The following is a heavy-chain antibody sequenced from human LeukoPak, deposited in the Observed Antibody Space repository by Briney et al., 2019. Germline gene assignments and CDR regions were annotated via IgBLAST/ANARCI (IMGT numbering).Heavy chain of an antibody. Sequence: PGGSLRLSCAASGFTFSSYSMNWVRQAPGKGLEWVSFISSSSSYIYYADSVKGRFTISRDNAKNSLYLQMNSLRAEDTAVYYCAREGYSSSGAFDIWGQGTMVTVSS. CDR3: AREGYSSSGAFDI. V-gene: IGHV3-21*01. J-gene: IGHJ3*02. D-gene: IGHD6-6*01. CDR1: GFTFSSYS. CDR2: ISSSSSYI.